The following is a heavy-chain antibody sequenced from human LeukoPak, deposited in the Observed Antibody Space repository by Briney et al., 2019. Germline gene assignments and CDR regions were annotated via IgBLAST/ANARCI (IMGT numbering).Heavy chain of an antibody. CDR3: ARTHGTLTGTGFDY. CDR1: GFTVSSNY. CDR2: IYAGGGT. J-gene: IGHJ4*02. V-gene: IGHV3-53*01. D-gene: IGHD1-20*01. Sequence: PGGSLRLSCAASGFTVSSNYMTWVRQAPGKGLEWVSVIYAGGGTYYADSVKGRFTISRDNAKNSLFLQMNSLRAEDTAVYYCARTHGTLTGTGFDYWGQGTLVTVSS.